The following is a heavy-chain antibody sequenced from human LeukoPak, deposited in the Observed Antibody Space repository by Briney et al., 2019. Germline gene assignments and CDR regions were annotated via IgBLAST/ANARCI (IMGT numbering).Heavy chain of an antibody. Sequence: SETLSLTCTVPGGSISSSSYYWDWIREPPGKGLEWIGSIYYRANTYYNPSLKSRVTISVDTSKNQFSLKLSSVTAADTAVYYCARVPTVTFFDYWGQGTLVTVSS. CDR2: IYYRANT. D-gene: IGHD4-17*01. CDR3: ARVPTVTFFDY. J-gene: IGHJ4*02. V-gene: IGHV4-39*07. CDR1: GGSISSSSYY.